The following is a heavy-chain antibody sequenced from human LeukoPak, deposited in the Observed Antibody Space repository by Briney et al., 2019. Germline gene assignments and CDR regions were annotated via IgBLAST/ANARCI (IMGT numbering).Heavy chain of an antibody. V-gene: IGHV1-69*05. CDR2: IIPIFGTA. CDR1: GGTFSSYA. CDR3: ATDGGNYNWFDP. J-gene: IGHJ5*02. D-gene: IGHD4-23*01. Sequence: SVKVSCKASGGTFSSYAISWVRQAPGQGLEWMGGIIPIFGTANYAQKFQGRVTITTDESTSTAYMELSSLRSEDTGVYYCATDGGNYNWFDPWGQGTLVTVSS.